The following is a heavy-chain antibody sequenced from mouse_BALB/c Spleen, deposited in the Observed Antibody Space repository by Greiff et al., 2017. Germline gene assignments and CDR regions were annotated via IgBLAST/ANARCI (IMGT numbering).Heavy chain of an antibody. J-gene: IGHJ2*01. D-gene: IGHD1-1*02. V-gene: IGHV5-6*02. CDR3: ARQSQVGGTFDY. Sequence: EVKLVESGGDLVKPGGSLKLSCAASGFTFSSYGMSWVRQTPDKRLEWVATISSGGSYTYYPDSVKGRFTISRDNAKNTLYLQMSSLKSEDTAMYYCARQSQVGGTFDYWGQGTTLTVSS. CDR2: ISSGGSYT. CDR1: GFTFSSYG.